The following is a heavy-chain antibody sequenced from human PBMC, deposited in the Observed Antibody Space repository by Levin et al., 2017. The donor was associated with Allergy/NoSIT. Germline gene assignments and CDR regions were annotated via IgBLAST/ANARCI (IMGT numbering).Heavy chain of an antibody. CDR2: ITWDGGII. CDR1: GFTFDDYT. Sequence: PSGGSLRLSCAASGFTFDDYTMNWVRQAPGKGLEWVSLITWDGGIIYYADSVKGRFSISRDNNKNSLYLQMNSLRTEDSALYYCAKDKVFGYCSAASCRGPFDSWGRGTLVTVSS. V-gene: IGHV3-43*01. CDR3: AKDKVFGYCSAASCRGPFDS. J-gene: IGHJ4*02. D-gene: IGHD2-15*01.